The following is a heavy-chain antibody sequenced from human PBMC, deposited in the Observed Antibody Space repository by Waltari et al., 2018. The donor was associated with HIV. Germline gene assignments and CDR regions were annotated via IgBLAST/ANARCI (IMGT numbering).Heavy chain of an antibody. CDR1: GFTFSNAW. J-gene: IGHJ4*02. CDR2: IKSKTEGGTT. D-gene: IGHD6-13*01. Sequence: EVQLVESGGGLVKPGGSLRLSCAASGFTFSNAWMSWVRQAPGKGLEWVGRIKSKTEGGTTDYAAPVKGRFTISRDDSKNTLYLQMNSLKTEDTAVYYCTTDEGPGQQLVGGDYWGQGTLVTVSS. V-gene: IGHV3-15*01. CDR3: TTDEGPGQQLVGGDY.